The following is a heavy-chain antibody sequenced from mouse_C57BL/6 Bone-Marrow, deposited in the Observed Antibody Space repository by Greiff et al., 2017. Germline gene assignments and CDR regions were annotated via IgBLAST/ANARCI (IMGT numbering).Heavy chain of an antibody. J-gene: IGHJ2*01. CDR2: IDPNSGGT. CDR1: GYTFTSYW. V-gene: IGHV1-72*01. Sequence: QVQLKQPGAELVKPGASVKLSCKASGYTFTSYWMHWAKQRPGRGLEWIGRIDPNSGGTKYNEKFKSKATLTVDKPSSTAYMQLSSLTSEDSAVYYCARRYGSTLYYFDYWGQGTTLTVSS. D-gene: IGHD1-1*01. CDR3: ARRYGSTLYYFDY.